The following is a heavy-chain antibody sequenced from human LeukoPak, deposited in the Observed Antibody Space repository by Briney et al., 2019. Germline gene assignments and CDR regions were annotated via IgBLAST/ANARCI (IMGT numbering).Heavy chain of an antibody. CDR3: AKDPNQLPRPGHFDC. D-gene: IGHD2-2*01. Sequence: ARGSLRLSCAATGFTFSSDAMSWVRQAPGKGLEWVSVITGSGDSTYYADSVKGRFTTSRDNSKNTLYLQMNSLRAEDTAVYYCAKDPNQLPRPGHFDCWGQGTLVTVSS. J-gene: IGHJ4*02. CDR2: ITGSGDST. CDR1: GFTFSSDA. V-gene: IGHV3-23*01.